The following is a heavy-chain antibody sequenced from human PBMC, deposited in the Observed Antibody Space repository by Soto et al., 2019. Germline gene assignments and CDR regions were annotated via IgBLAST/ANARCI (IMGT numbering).Heavy chain of an antibody. CDR1: GFTFSSYW. V-gene: IGHV3-74*01. Sequence: GSLRLSCAASGFTFSSYWMHWVRQAPGKGLLWVSRINSDGSSTSYADSVKGRFTISRDNAKNTLYLQMNSLRAEDTAVYFCARDREHEQQQLPDFQQHWGQGTLVTVSS. J-gene: IGHJ1*01. CDR2: INSDGSST. CDR3: ARDREHEQQQLPDFQQH. D-gene: IGHD6-13*01.